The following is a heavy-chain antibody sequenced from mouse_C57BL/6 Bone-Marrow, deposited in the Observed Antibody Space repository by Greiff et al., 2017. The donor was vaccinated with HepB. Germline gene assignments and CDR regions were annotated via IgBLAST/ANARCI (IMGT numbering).Heavy chain of an antibody. V-gene: IGHV1-81*01. J-gene: IGHJ2*01. CDR3: SDITTVVATDYFDY. D-gene: IGHD1-1*01. CDR1: GYTFTSYG. CDR2: IYPRSGNT. Sequence: VQRVESGAELARPGASVKLSCKASGYTFTSYGISWVKQRTGQGLEWIGEIYPRSGNTYYNEKFKGKATLTADKSSSTAYMELRSLTSEDSAVYFCSDITTVVATDYFDYWGQGTTLTVSS.